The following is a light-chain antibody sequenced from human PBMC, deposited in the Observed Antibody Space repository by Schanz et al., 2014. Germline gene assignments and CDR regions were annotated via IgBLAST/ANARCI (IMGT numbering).Light chain of an antibody. Sequence: EIVLTQSPGTLSLSPGERATLSCRASQTVASDYLAWYQHIPGQAPRLLIYGASSRPTGIPDRFSGSGSGTDFTLTISRLEPEDFAVYHCQQYGTSPRTFGQGTKVEIK. CDR1: QTVASDY. CDR2: GAS. V-gene: IGKV3-20*01. J-gene: IGKJ1*01. CDR3: QQYGTSPRT.